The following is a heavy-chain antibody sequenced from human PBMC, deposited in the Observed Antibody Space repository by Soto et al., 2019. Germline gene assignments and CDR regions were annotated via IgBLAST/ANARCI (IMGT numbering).Heavy chain of an antibody. J-gene: IGHJ6*02. CDR3: ARNYYYCMDV. V-gene: IGHV4-4*02. Sequence: ETLSLTCAVSGGSISSNNWWSWVRQSPEKGLEWIGEIHHSGRTNYIPSLKSRVTMSVDKSKNQFSLNLNFVTAADTAVYYCARNYYYCMDVWGQGTTVTVSS. CDR2: IHHSGRT. CDR1: GGSISSNNW.